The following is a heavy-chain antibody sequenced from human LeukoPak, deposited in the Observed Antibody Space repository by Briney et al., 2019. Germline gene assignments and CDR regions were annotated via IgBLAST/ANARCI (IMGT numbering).Heavy chain of an antibody. D-gene: IGHD6-13*01. CDR2: ISYDGSNK. J-gene: IGHJ6*03. CDR3: AKDSSSSWYYYYYYMDV. CDR1: GFTFSSYA. V-gene: IGHV3-30*04. Sequence: SGGSLRLSCAASGFTFSSYAMHWVRQAPGKGLEWVAVISYDGSNKYYADSVKGRFTISRDNSKNTLYLQMNSLRAEDTAVYYCAKDSSSSWYYYYYYMDVWGKGTTVTVSS.